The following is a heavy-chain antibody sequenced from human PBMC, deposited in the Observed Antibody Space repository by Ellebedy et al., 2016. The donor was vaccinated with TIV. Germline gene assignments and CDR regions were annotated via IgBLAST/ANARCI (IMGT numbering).Heavy chain of an antibody. Sequence: PGGSLRLSCAASGFSFSRYAMSWVRQAPGKGLEWVSGIFGSGGGISYADSVKGRFTISRDTSKSMVHLQMNSLRPEDTAVYYCAKDRTSGDGYWVFDQWGQGTLVTVSS. V-gene: IGHV3-23*01. CDR3: AKDRTSGDGYWVFDQ. CDR1: GFSFSRYA. D-gene: IGHD5-18*01. J-gene: IGHJ4*02. CDR2: IFGSGGGI.